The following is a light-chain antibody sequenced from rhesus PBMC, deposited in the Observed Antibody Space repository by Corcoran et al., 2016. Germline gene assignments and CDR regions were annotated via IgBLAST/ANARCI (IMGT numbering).Light chain of an antibody. Sequence: DIQMTQSPSSLSASVGDRVTITCRASQTISSYLAWYKQKPGKVPKLLIYAASSLESGVPSRFSGSGSWTDFTLTISSLQPEDFATYYCQQHNSHPLTFGGGTKVEIK. CDR1: QTISSY. J-gene: IGKJ4*01. CDR2: AAS. V-gene: IGKV1-44*02. CDR3: QQHNSHPLT.